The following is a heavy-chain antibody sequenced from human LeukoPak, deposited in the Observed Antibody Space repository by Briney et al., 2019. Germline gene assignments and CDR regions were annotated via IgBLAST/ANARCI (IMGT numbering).Heavy chain of an antibody. J-gene: IGHJ5*02. V-gene: IGHV1-46*01. CDR1: GYTFTSYY. Sequence: ASVKVSCKASGYTFTSYYMHWVRHAPGQGLEWMGIINTSGGSTSYAQQFHGRVTITRDTSTSTVYMELSSVSSEDTAVYYCARGNIVGVPAAITYWFDPWGQGTLVTVSS. CDR3: ARGNIVGVPAAITYWFDP. CDR2: INTSGGST. D-gene: IGHD2-2*01.